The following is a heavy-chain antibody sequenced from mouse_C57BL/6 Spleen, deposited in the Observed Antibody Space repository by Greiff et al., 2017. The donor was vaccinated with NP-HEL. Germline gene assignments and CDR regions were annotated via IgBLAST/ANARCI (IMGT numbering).Heavy chain of an antibody. Sequence: EVQLQQSGAELVKPGASVKLSCTASGFNIKDYYMHWVKQRIEQGLEWIGRIDSEDGETKYAPKFQGKASITGDTSTNTAYLQLSSLTTEDTAVYCCAGVYYGNSTDVWGTGTAVTVSS. CDR1: GFNIKDYY. J-gene: IGHJ1*03. CDR2: IDSEDGET. CDR3: AGVYYGNSTDV. V-gene: IGHV14-2*01. D-gene: IGHD2-1*01.